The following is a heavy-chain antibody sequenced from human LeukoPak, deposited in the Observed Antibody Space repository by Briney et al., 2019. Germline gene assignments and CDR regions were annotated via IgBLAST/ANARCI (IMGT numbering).Heavy chain of an antibody. D-gene: IGHD3-22*01. J-gene: IGHJ3*02. CDR3: AKEESTFTFYYDSSSFDAFDI. CDR2: IRGSGGST. Sequence: GGSLRLSCVASGFTVSSSYMTWVRQAPGKGLEWVSAIRGSGGSTYYADSVKGRFTISRDNSKNTLYLQMDSLRAEDTAIYYCAKEESTFTFYYDSSSFDAFDIWGQGTMVTVSS. V-gene: IGHV3-23*01. CDR1: GFTVSSSY.